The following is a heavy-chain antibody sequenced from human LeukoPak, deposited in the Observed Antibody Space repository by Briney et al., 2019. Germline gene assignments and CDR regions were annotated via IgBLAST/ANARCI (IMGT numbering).Heavy chain of an antibody. V-gene: IGHV4-59*08. CDR1: GGSISSYY. CDR2: IYYSGST. Sequence: PSETLSLTCTVSGGSISSYYWSWIRQPPGKGREWIEYIYYSGSTNYNPSLKSRVTISVDTSKNQFSLKLSSVTAADTAVYYCARQFSFCSSTSCYDNWFDPWGQGTLVTVSS. D-gene: IGHD2-2*01. J-gene: IGHJ5*02. CDR3: ARQFSFCSSTSCYDNWFDP.